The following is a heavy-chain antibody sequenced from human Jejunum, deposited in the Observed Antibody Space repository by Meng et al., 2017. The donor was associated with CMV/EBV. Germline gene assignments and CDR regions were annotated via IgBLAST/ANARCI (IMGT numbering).Heavy chain of an antibody. CDR2: LPTTVTLT. Sequence: GSLRLSCAASGFTFSSYWMYWVRQDLGKGLVWVSRLPTTVTLTASADSVKGRFTISRDNAKNTLYLQTNSLRAEDTAVYYCARGSDYWGQGTLVTVSS. V-gene: IGHV3-74*03. CDR3: ARGSDY. J-gene: IGHJ4*02. CDR1: GFTFSSYW.